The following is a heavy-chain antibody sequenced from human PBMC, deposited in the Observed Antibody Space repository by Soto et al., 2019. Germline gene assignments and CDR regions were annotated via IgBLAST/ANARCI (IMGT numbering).Heavy chain of an antibody. Sequence: GGSLRLSCAGSGFTFSRYSMNWVRQAPGKGLEWVSSISSSSGNVYYAESVNGRLTISRDNAKNSLYLQMNSLRAEDTAVYYGARDWHYEWSVYYIDAFVMWGPGTMVTVSS. J-gene: IGHJ3*02. CDR1: GFTFSRYS. V-gene: IGHV3-21*01. CDR3: ARDWHYEWSVYYIDAFVM. D-gene: IGHD3-22*01. CDR2: ISSSSGNV.